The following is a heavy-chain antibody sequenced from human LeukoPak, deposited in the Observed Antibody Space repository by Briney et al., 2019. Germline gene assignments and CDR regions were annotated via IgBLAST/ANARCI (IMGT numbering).Heavy chain of an antibody. Sequence: ASVKVSCKASGYTFTGYYMHWVRQAPGQGLEWMGWINPNSGGTNYAQKFQGRVTMTRDTSISTAYMELSRLRSDDTAVYYCARAGYSSSWYWHNWFDPWGQGTLVTVSS. J-gene: IGHJ5*02. CDR2: INPNSGGT. V-gene: IGHV1-2*02. CDR1: GYTFTGYY. D-gene: IGHD6-13*01. CDR3: ARAGYSSSWYWHNWFDP.